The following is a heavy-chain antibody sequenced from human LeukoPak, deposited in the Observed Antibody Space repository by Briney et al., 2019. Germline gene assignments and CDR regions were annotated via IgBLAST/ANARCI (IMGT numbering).Heavy chain of an antibody. CDR3: ARGNMKGRITMTPLPPYDAFDI. CDR1: GGTFSSYA. CDR2: IIPIFGTA. V-gene: IGHV1-69*13. Sequence: GASVKVSCKASGGTFSSYAISWVRQAPGQGLEWMGGIIPIFGTANYAQKFQGRVTITADESTSTAYMELSSLRSEDTTVYYCARGNMKGRITMTPLPPYDAFDIWGQGTMVTVSS. D-gene: IGHD3-22*01. J-gene: IGHJ3*02.